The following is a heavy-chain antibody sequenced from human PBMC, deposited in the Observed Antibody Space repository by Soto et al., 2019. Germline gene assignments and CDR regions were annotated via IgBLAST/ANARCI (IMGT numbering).Heavy chain of an antibody. D-gene: IGHD3-9*01. J-gene: IGHJ6*02. V-gene: IGHV1-69*06. Sequence: ASVKFSCKASGGTFSSYAISWVRQAPGQGLEWMGGIIPIFGTANYAQKFQGRVTITADKSTSTAYMELSSLRSEDTAVYYCARLYYDILTYYYYYGMDVWGQGTTVTVSS. CDR2: IIPIFGTA. CDR3: ARLYYDILTYYYYYGMDV. CDR1: GGTFSSYA.